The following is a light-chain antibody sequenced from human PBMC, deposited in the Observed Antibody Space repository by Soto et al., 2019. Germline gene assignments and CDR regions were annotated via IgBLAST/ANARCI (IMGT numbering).Light chain of an antibody. CDR2: KDS. Sequence: SYELTQPPSVSVSPGQTARITCSGDALPKQYAYWYQQKPCQAPVLVIYKDSERPSGIPERFSGSSSGTTVTLTISGVPAEDDADYYCQSADSSGTNVVFGGGTQLTVL. CDR3: QSADSSGTNVV. J-gene: IGLJ2*01. V-gene: IGLV3-25*03. CDR1: ALPKQY.